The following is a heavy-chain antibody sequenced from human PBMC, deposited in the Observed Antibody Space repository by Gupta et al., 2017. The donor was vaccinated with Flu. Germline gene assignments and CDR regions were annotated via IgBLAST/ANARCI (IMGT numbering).Heavy chain of an antibody. J-gene: IGHJ4*02. Sequence: PGQGLEWMGGIIPIFGTANYAQKIQGRVTITADESTSTAYMELSSLRSEDTAVYYCARLSGGNIAVAGLNDYWGQGTLVTVSS. D-gene: IGHD6-19*01. CDR2: IIPIFGTA. V-gene: IGHV1-69*01. CDR3: ARLSGGNIAVAGLNDY.